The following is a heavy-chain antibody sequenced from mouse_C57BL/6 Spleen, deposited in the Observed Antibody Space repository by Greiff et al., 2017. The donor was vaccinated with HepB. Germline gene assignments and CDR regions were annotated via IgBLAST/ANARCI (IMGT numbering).Heavy chain of an antibody. Sequence: QVQLQQSGPELVKPGASVKISCKASGYAFSSSWMNWVKQRPGKGLEWIGRIYPGDGDTNYNGKFKGKATLTADKSSSTAYIQLSSLTSEDSAVYFCARIYYGYDDDGSYWGQGTTLTVSS. CDR1: GYAFSSSW. V-gene: IGHV1-82*01. CDR3: ARIYYGYDDDGSY. D-gene: IGHD2-2*01. CDR2: IYPGDGDT. J-gene: IGHJ2*01.